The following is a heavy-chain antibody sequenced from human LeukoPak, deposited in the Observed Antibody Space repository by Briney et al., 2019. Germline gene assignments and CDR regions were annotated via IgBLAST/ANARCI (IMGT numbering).Heavy chain of an antibody. D-gene: IGHD3-22*01. Sequence: ASVKVSYKASGYTFTGYYMHWVRQAPGQGLEWMGWINPNSGGTNYAQKFQGRVTMTRDTSISTAYMELSRLRSDDTAVYYCARGREYYYDSSGYSYFDYWGQGTLVTVSS. V-gene: IGHV1-2*02. J-gene: IGHJ4*02. CDR2: INPNSGGT. CDR3: ARGREYYYDSSGYSYFDY. CDR1: GYTFTGYY.